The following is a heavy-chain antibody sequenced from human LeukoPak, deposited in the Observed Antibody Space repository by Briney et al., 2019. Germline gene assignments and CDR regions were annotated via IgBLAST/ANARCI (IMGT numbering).Heavy chain of an antibody. J-gene: IGHJ3*02. CDR2: IYPRDGNT. CDR1: GYTFTSNY. V-gene: IGHV1-46*01. Sequence: ASVKVSCKASGYTFTSNYIHWVRQAPGQGLEWMGMIYPRDGNTGYAQKFQGRVTMTRNTSISTAYMELSSLRSEDTAVYYCARVASKRYCSSTSCYRGAFDIWGQGTMVTVSS. D-gene: IGHD2-2*02. CDR3: ARVASKRYCSSTSCYRGAFDI.